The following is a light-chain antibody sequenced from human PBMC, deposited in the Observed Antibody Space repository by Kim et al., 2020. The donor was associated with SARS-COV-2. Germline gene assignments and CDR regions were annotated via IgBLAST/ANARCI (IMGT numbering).Light chain of an antibody. Sequence: SASVGDRVTITCRASESIGTWLALYQQKPGRAPRLLIYLASTLENGVPSRFSGTGSGTEFSLSITSLQPDDFATYYCQHYSRFPYTFGQGTKLEI. CDR3: QHYSRFPYT. V-gene: IGKV1-5*03. CDR2: LAS. J-gene: IGKJ2*01. CDR1: ESIGTW.